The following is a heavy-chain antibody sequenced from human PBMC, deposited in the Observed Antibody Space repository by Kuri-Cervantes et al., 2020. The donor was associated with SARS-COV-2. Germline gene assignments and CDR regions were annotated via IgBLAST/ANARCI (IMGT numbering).Heavy chain of an antibody. CDR1: EFTFSSYG. CDR3: ARALYGGRLDYSPTSGYYYEGMDV. Sequence: LSLTCAASEFTFSSYGMHWVRQAPGKGLEWVAVICSDGTNKCYADSAKGRFTISRDNSKNTLYLQMNSLRAEDTAVYFCARALYGGRLDYSPTSGYYYEGMDVWGQGTMVTVSS. V-gene: IGHV3-33*01. D-gene: IGHD3-9*01. J-gene: IGHJ6*02. CDR2: ICSDGTNK.